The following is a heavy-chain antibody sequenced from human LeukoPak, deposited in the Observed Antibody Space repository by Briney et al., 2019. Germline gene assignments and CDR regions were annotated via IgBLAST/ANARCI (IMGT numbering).Heavy chain of an antibody. J-gene: IGHJ2*01. V-gene: IGHV4-39*07. CDR1: GGSISSRNYY. D-gene: IGHD4-23*01. CDR3: ARGVGGGNSFYFDL. Sequence: SETLSLTCTVSGGSISSRNYYWGWIRQPPGKGLEWVGSIYYSGSTYYNPSLKSRVNISVDTSKKQVSLKLSSVTAADTAVYFCARGVGGGNSFYFDLWGRGTLVTVSS. CDR2: IYYSGST.